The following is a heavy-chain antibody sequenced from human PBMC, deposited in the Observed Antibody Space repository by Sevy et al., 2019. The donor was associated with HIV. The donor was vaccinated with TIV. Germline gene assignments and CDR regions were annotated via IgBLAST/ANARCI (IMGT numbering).Heavy chain of an antibody. J-gene: IGHJ5*02. D-gene: IGHD3-10*01. CDR2: ISSSGSTI. V-gene: IGHV3-11*01. CDR3: ARVPNQNCYGSGSYYNSGWFDP. CDR1: GFTFSDYY. Sequence: GGSLRLSCAASGFTFSDYYMSWIRQAPGKGLEWVSYISSSGSTIYYADSVKGRFTISRDNAKNSLYLQMNSLRAEDTAVYYCARVPNQNCYGSGSYYNSGWFDPWGQGTLVTVSS.